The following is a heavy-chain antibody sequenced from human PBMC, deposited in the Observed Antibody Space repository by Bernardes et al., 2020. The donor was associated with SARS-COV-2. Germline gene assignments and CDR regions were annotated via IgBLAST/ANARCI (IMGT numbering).Heavy chain of an antibody. Sequence: SETLSLTCTVSGGSIGSGGHYWSWIRQHPGKGLEWIGFIFYSGDTHYNPSLKSRVTISLDTSNNHFSLNLRSVTAADTALYYCARLWGKRDTGPHDAFDMWGRGTMVTVSS. CDR2: IFYSGDT. D-gene: IGHD3-16*01. CDR3: ARLWGKRDTGPHDAFDM. J-gene: IGHJ3*02. CDR1: GGSIGSGGHY. V-gene: IGHV4-31*03.